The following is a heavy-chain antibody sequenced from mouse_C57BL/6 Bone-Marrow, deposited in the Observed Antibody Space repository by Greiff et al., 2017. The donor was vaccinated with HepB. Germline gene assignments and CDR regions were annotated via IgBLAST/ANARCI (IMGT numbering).Heavy chain of an antibody. CDR1: GFTFSSYG. V-gene: IGHV5-6*02. D-gene: IGHD1-1*01. Sequence: DVKLVESGGDLVKPGGSLKLSCAASGFTFSSYGMSWVRQTPDKRLEWVATISSGGSYTYYPDSVKGRFTISRDNAKNTLYLQMSSLKSEDTAMYYCARHDRITTVDLPYWYFDVWGTGTTVTVSS. CDR2: ISSGGSYT. CDR3: ARHDRITTVDLPYWYFDV. J-gene: IGHJ1*03.